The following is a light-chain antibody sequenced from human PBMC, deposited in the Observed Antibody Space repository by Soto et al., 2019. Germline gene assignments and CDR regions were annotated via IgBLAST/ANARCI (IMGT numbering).Light chain of an antibody. V-gene: IGLV2-23*02. CDR2: EVS. J-gene: IGLJ2*01. Sequence: QSALTQPASVSGSPGQSITISCTGTSSDVGSYNLVSWYQQHPGKAPKLMIYEVSKRPSGVSNRFSGSKSGNTASLTTSGLQAEDEADYYCCSYAGSSTVVFGGGTKVTVL. CDR1: SSDVGSYNL. CDR3: CSYAGSSTVV.